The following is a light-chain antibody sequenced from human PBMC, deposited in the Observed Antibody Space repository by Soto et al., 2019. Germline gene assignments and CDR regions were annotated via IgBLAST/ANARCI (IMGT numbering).Light chain of an antibody. CDR1: QSISGTF. J-gene: IGKJ1*01. Sequence: EIVLTQSPGTLSLSPGERATLSCRASQSISGTFLAWYQHKPGQAPRVLIYGATRRATGIPDRFSGSGSGTDFTPTISRLEPEYFALYYCHQYDSGWTFGQGTKVE. CDR3: HQYDSGWT. CDR2: GAT. V-gene: IGKV3-20*01.